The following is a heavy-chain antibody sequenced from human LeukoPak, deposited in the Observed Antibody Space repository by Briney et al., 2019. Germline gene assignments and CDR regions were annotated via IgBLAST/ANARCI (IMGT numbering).Heavy chain of an antibody. CDR3: AGPLSVIAFDI. CDR1: GFTLSNYG. CDR2: LRYDGSNT. J-gene: IGHJ3*02. D-gene: IGHD3-16*02. Sequence: PGGSLRLSCVASGFTLSNYGMHWVRQAPGKGLEWVALLRYDGSNTLYADSVKGRLTISRDNSKNTLYLQMNSLRAEDTAVYYCAGPLSVIAFDIWGQGTMVTVSS. V-gene: IGHV3-30*02.